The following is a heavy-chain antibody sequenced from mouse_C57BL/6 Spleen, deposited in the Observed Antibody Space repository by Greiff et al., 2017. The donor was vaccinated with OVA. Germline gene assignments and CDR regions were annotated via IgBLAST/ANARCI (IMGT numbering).Heavy chain of an antibody. CDR1: GYSFTSYY. D-gene: IGHD4-1*01. Sequence: VQLQESGPELVKPGASVKISCKASGYSFTSYYIHWVKQRPGQGLEWIGWIYPGSGNTKYNEKFKGKATLTADTSSSTAYMQLSSLTSEDAAVYYCARSGLGRYFDVWGTGTTVTVSS. CDR3: ARSGLGRYFDV. J-gene: IGHJ1*03. CDR2: IYPGSGNT. V-gene: IGHV1-66*01.